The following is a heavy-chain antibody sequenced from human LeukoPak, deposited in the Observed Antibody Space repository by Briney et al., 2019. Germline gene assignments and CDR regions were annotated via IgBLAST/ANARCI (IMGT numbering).Heavy chain of an antibody. D-gene: IGHD3-10*01. Sequence: PSETLSLTCTVSGGPISSHYWSWIRQPPGKGLQWLGYIYYSGNTNYNPSLKSRVTISVHTSKSQFYLKLSSVTTADTAIYYCARADYYGSGTYSDSWGQGTLVTVSS. CDR2: IYYSGNT. CDR1: GGPISSHY. J-gene: IGHJ4*02. CDR3: ARADYYGSGTYSDS. V-gene: IGHV4-59*11.